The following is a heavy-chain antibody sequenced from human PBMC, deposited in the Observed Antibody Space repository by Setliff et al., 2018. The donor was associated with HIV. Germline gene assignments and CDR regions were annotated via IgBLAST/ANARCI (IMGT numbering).Heavy chain of an antibody. CDR3: MYGGRTATTH. CDR2: ISSSSSTI. V-gene: IGHV3-11*04. CDR1: GGPLTDHY. Sequence: LSLTCAVHGGPLTDHYWNWVRQAPGKGLEWVSYISSSSSTIHYADSVKGRFTISRDNAKYSLYLQMNTLRVEDTAVYYCMYGGRTATTHWGQGTLVTVSS. D-gene: IGHD4-17*01. J-gene: IGHJ4*02.